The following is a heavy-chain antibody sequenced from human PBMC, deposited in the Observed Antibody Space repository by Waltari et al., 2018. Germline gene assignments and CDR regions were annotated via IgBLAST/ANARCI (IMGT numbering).Heavy chain of an antibody. Sequence: EVQLVESGGGLVQPGGSLRLSCAASGFTFSSYSMNWVRQAPGKGLEWVSYISSSSSTIYYADSVKGRFTISRDNAKNSLYLQMNSLRAEDTAVYYCARDFSSGYFGYWGQGTLVTVSS. CDR3: ARDFSSGYFGY. J-gene: IGHJ4*02. D-gene: IGHD3-22*01. CDR1: GFTFSSYS. V-gene: IGHV3-48*01. CDR2: ISSSSSTI.